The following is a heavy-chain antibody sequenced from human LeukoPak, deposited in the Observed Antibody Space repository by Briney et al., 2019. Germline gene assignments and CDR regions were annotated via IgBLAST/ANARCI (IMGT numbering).Heavy chain of an antibody. D-gene: IGHD3-22*01. CDR1: GYTFTSYA. CDR2: INAGNGNT. CDR3: ARFETYYYDSSGYFDY. J-gene: IGHJ4*02. Sequence: ASVKVSCKASGYTFTSYAMHWVRQAPGQRLEWMGWINAGNGNTKYSQKFQGRVTIIRDTSASTAYMELSSLRSEDTAVYYCARFETYYYDSSGYFDYRGQGTLVTVSS. V-gene: IGHV1-3*01.